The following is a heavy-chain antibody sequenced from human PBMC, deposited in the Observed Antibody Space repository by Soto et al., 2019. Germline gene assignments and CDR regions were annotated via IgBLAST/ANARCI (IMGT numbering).Heavy chain of an antibody. D-gene: IGHD3-3*01. Sequence: QVQLVQSGAEVKKPGSSVKVSCKASGGTFSSYAISWVRQAPGQGLEWMGGIIPIFGTANYAQKFQGRVTITADKSTSTAYMELSSLRSEDTAVYYCASAKGFWSSLGRVNGMDVWGQGTTVTVSS. CDR1: GGTFSSYA. J-gene: IGHJ6*02. CDR2: IIPIFGTA. V-gene: IGHV1-69*06. CDR3: ASAKGFWSSLGRVNGMDV.